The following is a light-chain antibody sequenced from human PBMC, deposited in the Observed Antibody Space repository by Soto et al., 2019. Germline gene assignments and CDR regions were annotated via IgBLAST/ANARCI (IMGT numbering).Light chain of an antibody. J-gene: IGLJ1*01. CDR3: SSYTRSSISV. Sequence: QSVLTQPASVSGSPGQSITISCTGTSSDVGGYDYVSWYHQHPGKAPTLLIYDVINRPSGVSFRFSGSKSGNTASLTISGLQAEDEAEYYCSSYTRSSISVFGTGTKLTVL. CDR2: DVI. V-gene: IGLV2-14*01. CDR1: SSDVGGYDY.